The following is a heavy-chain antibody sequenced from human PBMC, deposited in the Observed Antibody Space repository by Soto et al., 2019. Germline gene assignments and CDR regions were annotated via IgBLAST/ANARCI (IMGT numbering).Heavy chain of an antibody. Sequence: HPGGSLRLSCAASGFTFSNYVMHWVRQAPGKGLVWVSRINSDGSSTSYADSVKGRLTISRDNAKNTLYLQMNSLRAEDTAVYYCATWYYDFWSGYQQFDPWGQGTLVTVSS. D-gene: IGHD3-3*01. CDR1: GFTFSNYV. J-gene: IGHJ5*02. CDR3: ATWYYDFWSGYQQFDP. V-gene: IGHV3-74*01. CDR2: INSDGSST.